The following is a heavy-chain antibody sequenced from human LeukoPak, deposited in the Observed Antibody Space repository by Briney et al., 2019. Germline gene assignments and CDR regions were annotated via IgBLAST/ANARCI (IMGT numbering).Heavy chain of an antibody. J-gene: IGHJ4*02. V-gene: IGHV3-30*18. Sequence: GESLRLSCAASGFTFSSYGMHWVRQAPGKGLEWVAVISYDGSNKYSAESVKGRFTISRENSKNTLHLQMNSLRAEDTAVYYCAKDHYYYGSGIYFMHYFDYWGQGTLVTVSS. CDR2: ISYDGSNK. CDR1: GFTFSSYG. D-gene: IGHD3-10*01. CDR3: AKDHYYYGSGIYFMHYFDY.